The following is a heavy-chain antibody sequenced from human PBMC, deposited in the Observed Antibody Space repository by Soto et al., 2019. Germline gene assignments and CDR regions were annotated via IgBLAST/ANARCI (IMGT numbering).Heavy chain of an antibody. Sequence: SETLSLTCTVSGGSITSDYSCWSWIRQPPGEGLEWIGHIFDSGTTYTNPSLRSQVAISLDTSKNHFSLTLSSVTAADTAVYYCARGPSGDKVHYWGQGALVTVSS. J-gene: IGHJ4*02. D-gene: IGHD7-27*01. V-gene: IGHV4-30-4*01. CDR1: GGSITSDYSC. CDR2: IFDSGTT. CDR3: ARGPSGDKVHY.